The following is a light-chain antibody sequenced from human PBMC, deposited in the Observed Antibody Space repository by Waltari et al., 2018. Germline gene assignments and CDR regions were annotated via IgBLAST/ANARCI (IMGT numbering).Light chain of an antibody. Sequence: QSALTQPAPVSGSPGQSITIPCPGTCSDVGFYNLFPWYQQHPDKAPKLMVYEVIERPSGVSNRFSGSKSGNTASLTISGLQAEDEADYYCCSYAGRNIWVFGGGTKLTVL. V-gene: IGLV2-23*02. CDR3: CSYAGRNIWV. J-gene: IGLJ3*02. CDR1: CSDVGFYNL. CDR2: EVI.